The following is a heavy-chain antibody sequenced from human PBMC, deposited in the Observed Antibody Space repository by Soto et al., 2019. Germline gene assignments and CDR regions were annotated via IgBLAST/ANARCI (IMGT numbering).Heavy chain of an antibody. J-gene: IGHJ4*02. CDR1: GYSFTSNW. D-gene: IGHD1-26*01. CDR2: IYTGDSDT. V-gene: IGHV5-51*01. CDR3: ARHTWSSGSPAAFDY. Sequence: ESLKISCKGSGYSFTSNWIGWVRQMPGKGLEWMGIIYTGDSDTRYSPSFQGQVTISADKSISTAYLQWSSLKASDTALYYCARHTWSSGSPAAFDYWGQGTLVTVSS.